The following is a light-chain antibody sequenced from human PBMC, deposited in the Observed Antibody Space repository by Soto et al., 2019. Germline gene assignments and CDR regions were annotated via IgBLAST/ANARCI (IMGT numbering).Light chain of an antibody. J-gene: IGLJ1*01. V-gene: IGLV2-14*01. CDR1: SSDVGGYDY. Sequence: QSALTQPPSASGSPGQSVTISCTGTSSDVGGYDYVSWYQRRPGKAPKLIIYEVTNRPSGVSNRFSGSKSGNTASLTISGLQADDEADYYCSSFTSSSSVVFGTGTKLTVL. CDR2: EVT. CDR3: SSFTSSSSVV.